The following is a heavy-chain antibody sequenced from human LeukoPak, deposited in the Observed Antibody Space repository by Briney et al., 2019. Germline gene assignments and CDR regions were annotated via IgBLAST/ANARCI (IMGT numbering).Heavy chain of an antibody. CDR1: GFTFSNAW. Sequence: PGGSLRLSCAASGFTFSNAWMSWVRQAPGKGLEWVGRIKSKTDGGTADYAAPVQGRFTTSRDDSKSTLYLQMDSLKAEDTAVYYCTMTLMVRGLLIDSYWGQGSLVTVSS. CDR3: TMTLMVRGLLIDSY. CDR2: IKSKTDGGTA. D-gene: IGHD3-10*01. J-gene: IGHJ4*02. V-gene: IGHV3-15*01.